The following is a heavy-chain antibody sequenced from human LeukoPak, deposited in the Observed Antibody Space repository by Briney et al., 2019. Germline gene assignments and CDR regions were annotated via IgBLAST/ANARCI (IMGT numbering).Heavy chain of an antibody. V-gene: IGHV3-74*01. CDR2: ISPDGSTT. CDR3: ASDVAYKFDY. J-gene: IGHJ4*02. CDR1: GFPFSRDA. D-gene: IGHD5-24*01. Sequence: GGSLRHSCAASGFPFSRDAMHWVRQSPGKGLVWLSRISPDGSTTNYADSVKGRFTISRDNAKNTLYLQMNSLTDEDTAVYYCASDVAYKFDYWGQGTLATFSS.